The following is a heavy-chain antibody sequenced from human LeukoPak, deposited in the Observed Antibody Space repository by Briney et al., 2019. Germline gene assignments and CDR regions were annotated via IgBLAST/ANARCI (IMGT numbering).Heavy chain of an antibody. CDR3: ARHESKTYYYDSSGGPFDY. V-gene: IGHV4-61*05. D-gene: IGHD3-22*01. CDR2: ICYSGST. CDR1: GGSISSSNYY. J-gene: IGHJ4*02. Sequence: SETLSLTCTVSGGSISSSNYYWGWIRQPPGNGLEWIGYICYSGSTNYTPSLKSRVTISVDTSKNQFSLKLSSVTAADTALYYCARHESKTYYYDSSGGPFDYWGQRTLVTVSS.